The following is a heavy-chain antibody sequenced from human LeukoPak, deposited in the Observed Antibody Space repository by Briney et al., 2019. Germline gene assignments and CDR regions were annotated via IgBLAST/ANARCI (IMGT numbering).Heavy chain of an antibody. Sequence: GGSLRLSCAASGFTFSSYAMSWVRQAPGKGLEWVAVISYDGSNKYYADSVKGRFTISRDNSKNTLYLQMNSLRAEDTAVYYCARDGAGTDYDITRPYYYYGMDVWGQGTTVIVSS. D-gene: IGHD3-9*01. CDR3: ARDGAGTDYDITRPYYYYGMDV. CDR2: ISYDGSNK. J-gene: IGHJ6*02. V-gene: IGHV3-30-3*01. CDR1: GFTFSSYA.